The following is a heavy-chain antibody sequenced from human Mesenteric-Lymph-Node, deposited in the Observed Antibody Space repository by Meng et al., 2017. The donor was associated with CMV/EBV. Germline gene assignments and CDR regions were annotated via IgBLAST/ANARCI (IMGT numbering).Heavy chain of an antibody. Sequence: GGSLRLSCAASGFTFSSYWMHWVRQAPGKGLVWVSRINTDGGGTDYADSVQGRFTISRDNAKNTVYLQMNSLRAEDTAVYYCANQARRVEYSSSSGGSGYWGQGTLVTVSS. CDR1: GFTFSSYW. D-gene: IGHD6-6*01. CDR3: ANQARRVEYSSSSGGSGY. CDR2: INTDGGGT. J-gene: IGHJ4*02. V-gene: IGHV3-74*01.